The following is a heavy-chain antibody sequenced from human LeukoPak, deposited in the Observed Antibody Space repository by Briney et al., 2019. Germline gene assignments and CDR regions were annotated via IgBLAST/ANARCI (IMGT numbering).Heavy chain of an antibody. CDR3: ARGNCSSTSCYRPYYYYGMDV. D-gene: IGHD2-2*01. CDR1: GYTFTGYY. V-gene: IGHV1-2*02. CDR2: INPNSGGT. J-gene: IGHJ6*02. Sequence: ASLKVSCKASGYTFTGYYMHWVRQAPGQGLEWMGWINPNSGGTNYAQKFQGRVTMSRDTSISTAYMELSRLRSDDTAVYYCARGNCSSTSCYRPYYYYGMDVWGQGTTVTVSS.